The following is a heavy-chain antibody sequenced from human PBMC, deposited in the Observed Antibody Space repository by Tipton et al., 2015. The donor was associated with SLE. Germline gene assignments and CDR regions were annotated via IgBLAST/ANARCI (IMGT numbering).Heavy chain of an antibody. D-gene: IGHD3-10*01. J-gene: IGHJ4*02. Sequence: VQLVQSGGGLVQPGRSLRLSCAASGFTFDDYAMHWVRQAPGKGLEWVSLISGDGGSTYYADSLKGRFTISRDNSKNSLYLQMNSLRTEDTALYYCAKDWDGSGSYSYYFDYWGQGTLVTVSS. CDR1: GFTFDDYA. V-gene: IGHV3-43*02. CDR2: ISGDGGST. CDR3: AKDWDGSGSYSYYFDY.